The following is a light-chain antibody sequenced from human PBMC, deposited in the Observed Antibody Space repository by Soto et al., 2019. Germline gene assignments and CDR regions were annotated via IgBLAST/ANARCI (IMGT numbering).Light chain of an antibody. CDR1: RSDIGGYNY. Sequence: QSALTQPPSASGSLGQSVTISCTGTRSDIGGYNYVSWYLQYPGKAPKLMIYDVYKRPSGVPDRFSGSKSGNTASLTVSGLQADDEAEYFCISYKTDDTFVFGSGTKLTVL. CDR3: ISYKTDDTFV. CDR2: DVY. V-gene: IGLV2-8*01. J-gene: IGLJ1*01.